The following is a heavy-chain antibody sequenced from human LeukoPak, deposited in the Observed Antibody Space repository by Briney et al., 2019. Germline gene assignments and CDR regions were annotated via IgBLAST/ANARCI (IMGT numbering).Heavy chain of an antibody. CDR3: VRDGQLGELFDY. V-gene: IGHV1-18*01. D-gene: IGHD3-16*01. J-gene: IGHJ4*02. CDR2: ISPYNGDT. CDR1: GYTLKNNG. Sequence: GASVKVSCKTSGYTLKNNGISWVRQGPGQGLEWMGWISPYNGDTNYAQSLQDRVTMTTETSTNTAYMDLRSLTSDDTAVYYCVRDGQLGELFDYWGQGTLVTVSS.